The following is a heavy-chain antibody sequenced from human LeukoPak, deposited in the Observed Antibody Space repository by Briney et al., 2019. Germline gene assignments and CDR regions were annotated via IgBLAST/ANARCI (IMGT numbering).Heavy chain of an antibody. Sequence: GGTLRLSCAASGFAFSSHSMNWVRQAPGKGLYGVSYMRTSDSPIYYTDSVKGRFTISRDNAKNSLYLQMNSLRASDTAVYYCARELNGAFDPWGQGTLVTVSS. CDR1: GFAFSSHS. V-gene: IGHV3-48*04. CDR2: MRTSDSPI. J-gene: IGHJ5*02. D-gene: IGHD1-1*01. CDR3: ARELNGAFDP.